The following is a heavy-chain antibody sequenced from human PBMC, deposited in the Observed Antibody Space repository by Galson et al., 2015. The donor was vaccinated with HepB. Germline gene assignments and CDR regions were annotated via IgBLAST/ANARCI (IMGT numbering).Heavy chain of an antibody. CDR1: GFSLSTSGVG. Sequence: PALVKPTQTLTLTCTFSGFSLSTSGVGVGWIRQPPGKALEWLALIYWDDDKRYSPSLKSRLTITKDTSKNQVVLTMTSMDPVDTATYYCAHRQDMTTGPYFDYWGQGTLVTVSS. D-gene: IGHD4-11*01. J-gene: IGHJ4*02. CDR2: IYWDDDK. V-gene: IGHV2-5*02. CDR3: AHRQDMTTGPYFDY.